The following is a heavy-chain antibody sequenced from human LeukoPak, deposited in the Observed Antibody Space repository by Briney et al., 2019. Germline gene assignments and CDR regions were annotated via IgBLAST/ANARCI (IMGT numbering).Heavy chain of an antibody. Sequence: SETLSLTCAVYGGFFSGYYWSWIRQPPGKGLEWIGEINHSGSTNYNPSLKSRVTISVDTSKNQFSLKLSSVTAADTAVYYCAGYYYDSSGYYRPFDYWGQGTLVTASS. D-gene: IGHD3-22*01. V-gene: IGHV4-34*01. J-gene: IGHJ4*02. CDR3: AGYYYDSSGYYRPFDY. CDR2: INHSGST. CDR1: GGFFSGYY.